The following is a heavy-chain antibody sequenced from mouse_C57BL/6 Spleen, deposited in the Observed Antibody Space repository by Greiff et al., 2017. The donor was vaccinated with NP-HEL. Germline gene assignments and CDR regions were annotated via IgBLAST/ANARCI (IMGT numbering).Heavy chain of an antibody. CDR2: IRNKANGYTT. Sequence: EVQRVESGGGLVQPGGSLSLSCAASGFTFTDYYMSWVRQPPGKALEWLGFIRNKANGYTTEYSASVKGRFTISRDNSQSILYLQMNALRAEDSATYYCARNPTVVPYYFDYWGQGTTLTVSS. D-gene: IGHD1-1*01. V-gene: IGHV7-3*01. J-gene: IGHJ2*01. CDR1: GFTFTDYY. CDR3: ARNPTVVPYYFDY.